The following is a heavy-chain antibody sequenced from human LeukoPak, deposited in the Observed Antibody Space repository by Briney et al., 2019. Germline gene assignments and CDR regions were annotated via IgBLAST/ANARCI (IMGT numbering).Heavy chain of an antibody. CDR1: GYTFTGYH. Sequence: AASVKVSCKASGYTFTGYHIHWVRQAPGQGLEWMGRINPYSGDTNFAQKFRGRVTMTRDTSITTAYMDLSSLTPDDTAVYFCARDQGSLTRSWYTGYWGQGTQVTVSS. CDR3: ARDQGSLTRSWYTGY. J-gene: IGHJ4*02. D-gene: IGHD6-13*01. CDR2: INPYSGDT. V-gene: IGHV1-2*06.